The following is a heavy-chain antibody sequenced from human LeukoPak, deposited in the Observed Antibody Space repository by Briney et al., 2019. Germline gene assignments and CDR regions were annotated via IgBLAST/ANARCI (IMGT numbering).Heavy chain of an antibody. J-gene: IGHJ4*02. CDR1: GFTLSTYW. D-gene: IGHD3-3*01. V-gene: IGHV3-7*01. Sequence: GSLRLSCAASGFTLSTYWMNWVRQAPGKWLEWVATIKQDGSEKYYVDSVKGRFTISRDNAKNSLYLQMNSLRAEDTAVYYCARDRNTDFWSGYYTNYCDYWGQGTLVTVSS. CDR3: ARDRNTDFWSGYYTNYCDY. CDR2: IKQDGSEK.